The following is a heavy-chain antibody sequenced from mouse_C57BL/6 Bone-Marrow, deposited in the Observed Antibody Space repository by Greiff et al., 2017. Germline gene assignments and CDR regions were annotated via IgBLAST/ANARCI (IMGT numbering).Heavy chain of an antibody. D-gene: IGHD2-2*01. CDR2: ISYDGST. CDR3: ARVGVIYYGYDWYFDV. Sequence: EVKVEESGPGLVKPSQSLSLTCSVTGYSITSGYYWKWIRQFPGNKLEWMGYISYDGSTNYNPSLKNPISITRDTSKNQFFLKLNSVTTEDTATYYGARVGVIYYGYDWYFDVWGTGTTVTVSS. J-gene: IGHJ1*03. V-gene: IGHV3-6*01. CDR1: GYSITSGYY.